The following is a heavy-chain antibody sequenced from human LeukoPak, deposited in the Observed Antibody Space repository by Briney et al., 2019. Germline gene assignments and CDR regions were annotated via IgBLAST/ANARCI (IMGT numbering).Heavy chain of an antibody. V-gene: IGHV1-69*13. J-gene: IGHJ6*03. CDR2: IIPIFGTA. Sequence: SVKVSCKASGGTFSSYAISWVRQAPGQGLEWMGGIIPIFGTANYAQKFQGRVTITADESTSTAYMELSSLRSEDTAVYYCASHSSGSYPMNYYYYYYMDVWGKGTTVTVSS. CDR1: GGTFSSYA. CDR3: ASHSSGSYPMNYYYYYYMDV. D-gene: IGHD1-26*01.